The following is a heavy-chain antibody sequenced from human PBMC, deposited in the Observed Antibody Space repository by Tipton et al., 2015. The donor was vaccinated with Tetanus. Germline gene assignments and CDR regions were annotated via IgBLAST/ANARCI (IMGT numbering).Heavy chain of an antibody. V-gene: IGHV4-34*01. CDR3: ARVYYGSGSYYFDY. CDR1: GGSFSVYY. D-gene: IGHD3-10*01. J-gene: IGHJ4*02. Sequence: TLSLTCAVYGGSFSVYYWSWIRQPPGKGLEWIGEINHSRNINNNPSLKSRVTISIDTSKNQFSLKLSSVTAADTAVYYCARVYYGSGSYYFDYWGQGTLVTVSS. CDR2: INHSRNI.